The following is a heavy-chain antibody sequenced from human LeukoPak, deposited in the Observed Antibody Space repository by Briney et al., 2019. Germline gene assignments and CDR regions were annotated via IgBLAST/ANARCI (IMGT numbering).Heavy chain of an antibody. Sequence: PSETLSLTCAVYGGSFSGYYWSWIRQPPGKGLEWIGEINHSGGTNYNPSLKSRVTISVDTSKNQFSLKLSSVTAADTAVYYCARFTMVRGVIPHGFDYWGQGTLVTVSS. V-gene: IGHV4-34*01. CDR1: GGSFSGYY. CDR2: INHSGGT. J-gene: IGHJ4*02. D-gene: IGHD3-10*01. CDR3: ARFTMVRGVIPHGFDY.